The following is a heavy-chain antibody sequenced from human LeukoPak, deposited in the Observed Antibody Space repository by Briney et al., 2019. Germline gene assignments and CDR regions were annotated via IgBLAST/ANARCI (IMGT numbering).Heavy chain of an antibody. D-gene: IGHD1-26*01. V-gene: IGHV4-4*02. CDR2: IHHTGST. CDR1: GDSMSSIDW. CDR3: AANGYYTIEY. J-gene: IGHJ4*02. Sequence: PSGTLSLTCAVSGDSMSSIDWWSRARPPPGKGLEWIGEIHHTGSTNYNPSLKSRVTISVDKSKNPFSLNFNSMSAADAAVYYCAANGYYTIEYWGQGTLVTVSS.